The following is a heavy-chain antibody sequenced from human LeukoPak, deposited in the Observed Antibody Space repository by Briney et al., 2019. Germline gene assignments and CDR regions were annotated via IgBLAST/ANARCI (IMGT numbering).Heavy chain of an antibody. CDR3: ARGYYDFWSGYYLGQPNWFDP. J-gene: IGHJ5*02. D-gene: IGHD3-3*01. V-gene: IGHV4-59*01. CDR1: GGSISSYY. Sequence: SETLSLTCTVSGGSISSYYWSWIRQPPGKGLEWIGYIYYSGSTNYNPSLKSRVTISVDTSKNQFSLKLSSVTAADTAVYYCARGYYDFWSGYYLGQPNWFDPWGQGTLVTVSS. CDR2: IYYSGST.